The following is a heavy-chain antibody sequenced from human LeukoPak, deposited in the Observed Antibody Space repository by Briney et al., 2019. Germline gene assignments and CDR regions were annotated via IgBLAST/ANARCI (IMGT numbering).Heavy chain of an antibody. CDR3: VRDEFTAQAWFDF. CDR1: GYSFTNYG. CDR2: ISANTGHA. D-gene: IGHD3-16*01. J-gene: IGHJ5*01. Sequence: ASVTVSCKASGYSFTNYGFSWVRQAPGQGLEWMGWISANTGHANYAQNLQGRVTLTTDTSTTTAYMELRSLRFDDTAVYYCVRDEFTAQAWFDFWGQGTPVTVSS. V-gene: IGHV1-18*01.